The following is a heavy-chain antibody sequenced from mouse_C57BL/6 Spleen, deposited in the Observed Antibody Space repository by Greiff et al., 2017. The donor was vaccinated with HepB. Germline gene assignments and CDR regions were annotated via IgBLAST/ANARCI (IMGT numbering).Heavy chain of an antibody. CDR3: ARWLYDYDDY. Sequence: QVQLQQPGAELVKPGASVKLSCKASGYTFTSYWMHWVKQRPGQGLEGIGMIHPNSGSTNYNEKFKSKATLTVDKSSSTAYMQLSSLTSEDSAVYYCARWLYDYDDYWGQGTTLTVSS. D-gene: IGHD2-4*01. J-gene: IGHJ2*01. CDR1: GYTFTSYW. CDR2: IHPNSGST. V-gene: IGHV1-64*01.